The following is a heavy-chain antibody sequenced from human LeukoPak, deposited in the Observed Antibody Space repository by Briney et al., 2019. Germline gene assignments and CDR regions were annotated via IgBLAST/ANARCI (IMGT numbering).Heavy chain of an antibody. CDR2: ISGSGTST. Sequence: GGSLRLSCAASGFTFYTYAMSWFRQAPGKGLEWVSGISGSGTSTFYADSVKGRFTISRDNSKNTLYPQMNSLRAEDTAVYYCARDNRVVRGVSHYYGIDVWGQGTTVTVSS. CDR1: GFTFYTYA. V-gene: IGHV3-23*01. D-gene: IGHD3-10*01. J-gene: IGHJ6*02. CDR3: ARDNRVVRGVSHYYGIDV.